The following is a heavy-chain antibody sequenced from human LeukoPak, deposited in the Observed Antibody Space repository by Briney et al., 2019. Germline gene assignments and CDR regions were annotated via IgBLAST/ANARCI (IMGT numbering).Heavy chain of an antibody. CDR3: ARMESSSWFGGFDY. D-gene: IGHD6-13*01. CDR1: GFTFSSYA. Sequence: GGSLRLSCAASGFTFSSYAMHWVRQAPGKGLEWVAVISYDGSNKYYADSVKGRFTIPRDNSKNTLYLQMNSLRAEDTAVYYCARMESSSWFGGFDYWGQGTLVTVSS. J-gene: IGHJ4*02. V-gene: IGHV3-30*04. CDR2: ISYDGSNK.